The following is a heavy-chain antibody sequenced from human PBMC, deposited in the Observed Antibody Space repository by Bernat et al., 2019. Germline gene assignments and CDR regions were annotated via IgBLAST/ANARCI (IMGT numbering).Heavy chain of an antibody. J-gene: IGHJ3*02. D-gene: IGHD3-22*01. CDR1: GGSISSSSYH. CDR3: ARQISGVYYDSSGYYMEI. CDR2: IYYSGST. Sequence: QLQLQESGPGLVKPSETLSLTCTVSGGSISSSSYHWGWIRHPPGKGLAWIGSIYYSGSTYSNPSLKSRVTISVDTCKNQFSLKMRSVTAADTAVYYCARQISGVYYDSSGYYMEIWGQGTMVTVSS. V-gene: IGHV4-39*01.